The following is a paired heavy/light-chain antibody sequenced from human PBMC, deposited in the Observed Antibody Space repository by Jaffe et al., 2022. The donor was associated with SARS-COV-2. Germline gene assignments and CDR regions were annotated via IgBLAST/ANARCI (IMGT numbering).Heavy chain of an antibody. J-gene: IGHJ3*02. V-gene: IGHV4-39*01. CDR1: SGSISSSAYF. CDR3: ARTWPNQGPFDI. Sequence: QLQLQESGPGLVKPSETLSLTCTVSSGSISSSAYFWGWIRQPPGKGLEWIGNINYSGSTFFNPSLKSRLTMSVDTFKNQFSLHLTSVTAADTAVYYCARTWPNQGPFDIWGLGTMVIVSS. CDR2: INYSGST. D-gene: IGHD5-12*01.
Light chain of an antibody. J-gene: IGLJ1*01. Sequence: SYVLTQPPSVSVAPGKTASISCGGNDIRTKTVHWYQQKPGQAPALVIYYDTDRPSGIPERFSGSNSGNTATLTISRVEAGDEADYYCQVWDSNSDHFVFGTGTKVTVL. CDR3: QVWDSNSDHFV. CDR1: DIRTKT. V-gene: IGLV3-21*04. CDR2: YDT.